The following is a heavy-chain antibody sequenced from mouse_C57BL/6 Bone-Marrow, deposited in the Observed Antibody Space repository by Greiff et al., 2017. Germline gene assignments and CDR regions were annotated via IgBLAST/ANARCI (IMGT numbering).Heavy chain of an antibody. CDR2: IDPETGGT. CDR1: GYTFTDYE. J-gene: IGHJ2*01. D-gene: IGHD1-1*01. Sequence: VQLQQSGAELVRPGASVTLSCKASGYTFTDYEMHWVKQTPVHGLEWIGAIDPETGGTAYNQKFKGKAILTADKSSSTAYMELRSLTSEDSAVYYCTRKGGSSLAYWGQGTTLTVSS. V-gene: IGHV1-15*01. CDR3: TRKGGSSLAY.